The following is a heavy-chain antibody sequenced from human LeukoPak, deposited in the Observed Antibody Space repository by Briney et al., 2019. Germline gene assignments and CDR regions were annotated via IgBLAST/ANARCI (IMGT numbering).Heavy chain of an antibody. V-gene: IGHV5-51*01. Sequence: GESLKISFKGSGYSFTSYWIGWVRQMPGKGLEWMVIIYPGDSGTRYSPSFQGQVTISADKSINTAYLQCTSLKPSDTPMYYCARHVGRLTFQFDYWGEGKLVTVSS. D-gene: IGHD3-10*01. CDR2: IYPGDSGT. CDR1: GYSFTSYW. CDR3: ARHVGRLTFQFDY. J-gene: IGHJ4*02.